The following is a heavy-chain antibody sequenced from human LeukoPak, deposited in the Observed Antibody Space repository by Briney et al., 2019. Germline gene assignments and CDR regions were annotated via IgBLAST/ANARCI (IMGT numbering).Heavy chain of an antibody. CDR2: IYSGGST. J-gene: IGHJ6*02. V-gene: IGHV3-66*01. CDR3: ASKGSNDYYYGMDV. Sequence: GGSLRLSCAASGFTVSSNYMSWVRQAPGKGLEWVSVIYSGGSTYYADSVKGRFTISRDNSKNTLYLQLNSLRAEDTAMYYCASKGSNDYYYGMDVWGQGTTVTVSS. CDR1: GFTVSSNY. D-gene: IGHD2-2*01.